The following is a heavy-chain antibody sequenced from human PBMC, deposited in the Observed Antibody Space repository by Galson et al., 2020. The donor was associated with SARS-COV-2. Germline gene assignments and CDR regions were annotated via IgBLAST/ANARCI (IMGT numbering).Heavy chain of an antibody. CDR2: ISYDGSNK. V-gene: IGHV3-30*18. CDR1: GFTFSSYG. CDR3: AKAFREDTAIDH. D-gene: IGHD5-18*01. J-gene: IGHJ4*02. Sequence: GGSLRLSCAASGFTFSSYGMHWVRQAPGKGLEWVAVISYDGSNKYYADSVKGRFTISRDNSKNTLYLQMNSLRAEDTAVYYCAKAFREDTAIDHWGQGTLVTVSS.